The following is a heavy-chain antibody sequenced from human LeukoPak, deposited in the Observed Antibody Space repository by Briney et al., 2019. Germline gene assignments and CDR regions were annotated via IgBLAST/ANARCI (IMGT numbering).Heavy chain of an antibody. CDR1: GFTFSIYW. Sequence: GGSLRLSCAASGFTFSIYWMSWVRLAPGKGLEWVSYISGSGSTIYYADSVKGRFTISRDNAKNSLYLQMNSLRAEDTAVYYCAELGITMIGGVWGKGTTVTISS. V-gene: IGHV3-48*04. J-gene: IGHJ6*04. CDR2: ISGSGSTI. CDR3: AELGITMIGGV. D-gene: IGHD3-10*02.